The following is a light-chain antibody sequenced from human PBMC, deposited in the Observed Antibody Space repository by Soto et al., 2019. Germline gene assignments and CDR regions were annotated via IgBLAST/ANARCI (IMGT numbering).Light chain of an antibody. J-gene: IGKJ3*01. Sequence: EIVLTQSPATLSLSPGERATLSCRASQSVSSYLAWYQQKPGQAPRLLIYDASNRATGIPARFSGSGSGTDVTLTISSLEPEEFAVYYCQQRSNWPITFGPGTKVDIK. CDR1: QSVSSY. V-gene: IGKV3-11*01. CDR2: DAS. CDR3: QQRSNWPIT.